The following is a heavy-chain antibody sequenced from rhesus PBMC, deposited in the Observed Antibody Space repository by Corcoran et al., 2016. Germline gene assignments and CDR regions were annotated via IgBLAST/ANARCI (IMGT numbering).Heavy chain of an antibody. CDR2: IYGGSGST. V-gene: IGHV4S7*01. J-gene: IGHJ4*01. Sequence: QVQLQESGPGVVKPSETLSLTCAVSGGSISGYYLWSWTRQPPGKGLEWIGYIYGGSGSTSYNPSLKSRVIISIDTSKNQFSLKLSSVTAADTAVYYCARGGDSWYYFDYWGQGVLVTVSS. CDR1: GGSISGYYL. D-gene: IGHD1-1*01. CDR3: ARGGDSWYYFDY.